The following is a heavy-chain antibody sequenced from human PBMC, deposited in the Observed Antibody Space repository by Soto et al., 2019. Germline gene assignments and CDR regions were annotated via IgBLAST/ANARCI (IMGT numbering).Heavy chain of an antibody. CDR3: AILWFGEIRLDY. D-gene: IGHD3-10*01. V-gene: IGHV1-69*02. J-gene: IGHJ4*02. Sequence: QVPLVQSGAEVKKPGSSVKVSCKASGGTFSSYTISWVRQAPGQGLEWMGRIIPILGIANYAQKFQGRVTITADKSTSTAYMELSSLRSEDTAVYYCAILWFGEIRLDYWGQGTLVTVSS. CDR2: IIPILGIA. CDR1: GGTFSSYT.